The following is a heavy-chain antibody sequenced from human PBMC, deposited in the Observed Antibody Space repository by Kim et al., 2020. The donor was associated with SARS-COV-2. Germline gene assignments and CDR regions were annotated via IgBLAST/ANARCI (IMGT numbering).Heavy chain of an antibody. J-gene: IGHJ5*02. V-gene: IGHV3-15*01. D-gene: IGHD3-3*01. CDR3: TTEYYDFWSGYSSNWFDP. Sequence: KGRFTISRDDSKNTLYLQMNSLKTEDTAVYYCTTEYYDFWSGYSSNWFDPWGQGTLVTVSS.